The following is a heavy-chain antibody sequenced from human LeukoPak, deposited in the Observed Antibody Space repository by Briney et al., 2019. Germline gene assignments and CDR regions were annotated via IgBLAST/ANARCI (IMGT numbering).Heavy chain of an antibody. J-gene: IGHJ4*02. D-gene: IGHD6-13*01. CDR1: GFTFSSYS. CDR2: ISSSSSYI. CDR3: APGASIAAAGTKGHYFDY. Sequence: PGGSLRLSCAASGFTFSSYSTNWVRQAPGKGLEWVSSISSSSSYIYYADSVKGRFTISRDNAKNSLYLQINSLRAEDTAVYYCAPGASIAAAGTKGHYFDYWGQGTLVTVSS. V-gene: IGHV3-21*01.